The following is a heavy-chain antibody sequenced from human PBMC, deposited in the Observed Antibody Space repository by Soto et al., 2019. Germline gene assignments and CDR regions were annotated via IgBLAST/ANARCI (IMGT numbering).Heavy chain of an antibody. D-gene: IGHD2-15*01. CDR2: ISGTGNST. CDR1: GFTFSSYA. J-gene: IGHJ4*02. Sequence: EVQLLESGGGLIQPGGSLRLSCAASGFTFSSYAMSWVRQVPGKGLEWVSGISGTGNSTYYADSVKGRFFISRDSSKNTVYLQMNSLRAEDTAIYYCAKDAGQQWCFDYWGQGALVTVSS. V-gene: IGHV3-23*01. CDR3: AKDAGQQWCFDY.